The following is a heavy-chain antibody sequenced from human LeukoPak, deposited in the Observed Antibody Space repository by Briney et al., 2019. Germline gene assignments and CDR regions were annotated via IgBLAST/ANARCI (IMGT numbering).Heavy chain of an antibody. Sequence: GSVEVSCKASGYTFTSYGISWVRQAPGQGLEWMGWISAYNGNTNYAQKLQGRVTMTTDTSTSTAYMELRSLRSDDTAVYYCARERYSGYDNDAFDIWGQGTMVTVSS. CDR1: GYTFTSYG. D-gene: IGHD5-12*01. V-gene: IGHV1-18*01. CDR3: ARERYSGYDNDAFDI. CDR2: ISAYNGNT. J-gene: IGHJ3*02.